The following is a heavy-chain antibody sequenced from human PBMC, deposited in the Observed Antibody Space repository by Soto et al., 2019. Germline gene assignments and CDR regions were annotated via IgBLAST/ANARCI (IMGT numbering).Heavy chain of an antibody. CDR2: VLSNDEK. J-gene: IGHJ6*03. D-gene: IGHD3-22*01. CDR1: GFSLRNARMG. CDR3: ARMLAVNYYYYYVDV. V-gene: IGHV2-26*01. Sequence: QVTLKESGPVLVKPTETLTLTCTVSGFSLRNARMGVSWIRQPPGKALEWLAHVLSNDEKSYNKSLQTTLTISKDTSKSQVVLTMTYMDPVDTATYFCARMLAVNYYYYYVDVWGEGTTVTVSS.